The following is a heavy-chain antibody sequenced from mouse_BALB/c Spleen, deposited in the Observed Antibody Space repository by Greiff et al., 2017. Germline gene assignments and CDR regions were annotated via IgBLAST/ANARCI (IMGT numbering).Heavy chain of an antibody. V-gene: IGHV1S135*01. Sequence: EVKLQESGPELVKPGASVKVSCKASGYAFTSYNMYWVKQSHGKSLEWIGYIDPYNGGTSYNQKFKGKATLTVDKSSSTAYMHLNSLTSEDSAVYYCARSYYGSSPYYAMDYWGQGTSVTVSS. J-gene: IGHJ4*01. CDR1: GYAFTSYN. CDR3: ARSYYGSSPYYAMDY. CDR2: IDPYNGGT. D-gene: IGHD1-1*01.